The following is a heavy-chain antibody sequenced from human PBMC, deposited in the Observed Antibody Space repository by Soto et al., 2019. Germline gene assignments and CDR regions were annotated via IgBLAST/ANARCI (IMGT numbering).Heavy chain of an antibody. CDR1: GGTFSSYT. Sequence: SVKVSCKASGGTFSSYTISWVRQAPGQGLEWMGRIIPILGIANYAQKFQGRVTITADKSTSTAYMELSSLRSEDTAVYYCARDIAVAGTVDYWGQGTLVTVSS. CDR2: IIPILGIA. V-gene: IGHV1-69*04. D-gene: IGHD6-19*01. CDR3: ARDIAVAGTVDY. J-gene: IGHJ4*02.